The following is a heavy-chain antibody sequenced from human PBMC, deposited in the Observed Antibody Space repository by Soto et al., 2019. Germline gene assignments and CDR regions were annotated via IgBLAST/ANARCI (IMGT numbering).Heavy chain of an antibody. Sequence: QVQLVQSGAEVKKPGASVKVSCKASGYTFTGYYMHWVRQAPGQGLEWMGWINPNSGGTNYAQKFQGRVTMTRDTSISTAYMELSRLRSDDTAVYYCERAGYCSGGSCYHYYYYGMDVWGQGTTVTVSS. CDR3: ERAGYCSGGSCYHYYYYGMDV. CDR2: INPNSGGT. J-gene: IGHJ6*02. D-gene: IGHD2-15*01. V-gene: IGHV1-2*02. CDR1: GYTFTGYY.